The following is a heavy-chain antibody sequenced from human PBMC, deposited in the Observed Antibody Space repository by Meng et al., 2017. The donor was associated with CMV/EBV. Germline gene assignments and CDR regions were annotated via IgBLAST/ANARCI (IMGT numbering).Heavy chain of an antibody. V-gene: IGHV1-46*01. CDR1: GHTFTSYY. J-gene: IGHJ5*02. D-gene: IGHD4-23*01. Sequence: ASVKVSCKASGHTFTSYYMHWVRQAPGQGLEWMGIINPSGGSTSYAQKFQGRVTMTRDTSTSTVYMELSSLRSEDTAVYYCANAVVRYNWFDPWGQGTLVTVSS. CDR2: INPSGGST. CDR3: ANAVVRYNWFDP.